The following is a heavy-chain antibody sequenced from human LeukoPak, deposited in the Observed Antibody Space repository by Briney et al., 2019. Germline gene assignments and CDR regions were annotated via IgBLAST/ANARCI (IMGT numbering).Heavy chain of an antibody. CDR1: GYTFTSYY. V-gene: IGHV1-46*01. CDR2: INPSGGST. J-gene: IGHJ4*02. D-gene: IGHD4-23*01. Sequence: GASVKVSCKASGYTFTSYYMHWVRQAPGQGLEWMGIINPSGGSTSYAQKFQGRVTMTRDTSTSTVYMELSSLRSEDTAVYYCARDLSNYGGNSEHSGYWGQGTLVTVSS. CDR3: ARDLSNYGGNSEHSGY.